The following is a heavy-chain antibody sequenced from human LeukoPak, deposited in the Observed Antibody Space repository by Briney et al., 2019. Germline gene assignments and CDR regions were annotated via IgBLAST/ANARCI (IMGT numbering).Heavy chain of an antibody. CDR1: GFTFSSYG. CDR2: ISGSGGYT. Sequence: GGTLRLSCAASGFTFSSYGMSWVRQAPGKGLEWVSSISGSGGYTYYADSVKGRFTISRDSSKNTLYLQMNSLRAEDTAVYYCAKNAEDIVVVVAALNYYYMDVWGKGTTVTISS. V-gene: IGHV3-23*01. J-gene: IGHJ6*03. D-gene: IGHD2-15*01. CDR3: AKNAEDIVVVVAALNYYYMDV.